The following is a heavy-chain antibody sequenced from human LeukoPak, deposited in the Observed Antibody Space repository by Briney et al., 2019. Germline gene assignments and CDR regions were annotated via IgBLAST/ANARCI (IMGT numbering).Heavy chain of an antibody. CDR1: GGSISSFY. Sequence: SETLSLTCTVSGGSISSFYWSWLRQPPGKGLEWIGYISYFGSTNYNPSLESRVTMSVDTSKNQFSLKLSSMTAADTAVYYCARDGDTAMILFAFDIWGQGTMGTVSS. D-gene: IGHD5-18*01. CDR2: ISYFGST. CDR3: ARDGDTAMILFAFDI. V-gene: IGHV4-59*01. J-gene: IGHJ3*02.